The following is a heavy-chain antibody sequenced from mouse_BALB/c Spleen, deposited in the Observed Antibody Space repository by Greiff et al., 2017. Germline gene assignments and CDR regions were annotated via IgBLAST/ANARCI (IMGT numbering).Heavy chain of an antibody. Sequence: VQLQQSGAELVRPGASVTLSCKASGYTFTDYEMHWVKQTPVHGLEWIGAIDPETGGTAYNQKFKGKATLTADKSSSTAYMELRSLTSEDSAVYYCTKLGRFAYWGQGTLVTVSA. V-gene: IGHV1-15*01. CDR3: TKLGRFAY. CDR1: GYTFTDYE. CDR2: IDPETGGT. J-gene: IGHJ3*01. D-gene: IGHD4-1*01.